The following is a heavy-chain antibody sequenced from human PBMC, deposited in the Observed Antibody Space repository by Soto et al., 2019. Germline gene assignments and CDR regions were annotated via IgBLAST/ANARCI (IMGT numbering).Heavy chain of an antibody. V-gene: IGHV1-3*01. D-gene: IGHD5-18*01. J-gene: IGHJ4*02. Sequence: GASVKVSCKASGYTFTDSAVNWVRQAPGQRLEWMGWINAGNGDIKYSQSFQGRVTMSRNTSISTAYMELSSLRSEDTAVYYCAREGGYSYGFDYWGQGTLVTVSS. CDR1: GYTFTDSA. CDR2: INAGNGDI. CDR3: AREGGYSYGFDY.